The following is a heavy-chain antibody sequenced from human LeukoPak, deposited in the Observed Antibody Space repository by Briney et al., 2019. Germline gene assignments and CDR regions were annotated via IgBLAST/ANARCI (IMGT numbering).Heavy chain of an antibody. CDR1: GFTFDEYA. D-gene: IGHD3-10*01. CDR3: AKGPGAYYYGSRRFDP. Sequence: GGSLRLSCAASGFTFDEYAMHWVRQAPGKGLEWVSGISWNSGSIGYADSVKGRFTISRDNAKNSLYLQMNSLRAEDMALYYCAKGPGAYYYGSRRFDPWGQGTLVTVSS. J-gene: IGHJ5*02. V-gene: IGHV3-9*03. CDR2: ISWNSGSI.